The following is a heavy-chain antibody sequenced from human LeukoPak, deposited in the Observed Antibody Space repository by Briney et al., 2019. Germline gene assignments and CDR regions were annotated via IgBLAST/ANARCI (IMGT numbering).Heavy chain of an antibody. V-gene: IGHV1-69*13. Sequence: SVTVSCTASGYTFTSYYMHWVRQAPGQGLEWMGGIIPIFGTANYAQKFQGRVTITADESTSTAYMELSSLRSEDTAVYYCARGYYDSSGYYYPFDYWGQGTLVTVSS. CDR1: GYTFTSYY. D-gene: IGHD3-22*01. J-gene: IGHJ4*02. CDR3: ARGYYDSSGYYYPFDY. CDR2: IIPIFGTA.